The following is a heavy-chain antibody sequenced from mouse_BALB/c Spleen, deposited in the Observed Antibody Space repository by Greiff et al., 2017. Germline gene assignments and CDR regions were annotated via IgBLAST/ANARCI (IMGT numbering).Heavy chain of an antibody. V-gene: IGHV5-17*02. CDR3: ARGYDYDGYYFDY. J-gene: IGHJ2*01. Sequence: EVKLMESGGGLVQPGGSLKLSCAASGFTFSSFGMHWVRQAPEKGLEWVAYISSGSSTIYYADTVKGRFTISRDNPKNTLFLQMTSLRSEDTAMYYCARGYDYDGYYFDYWGQGTTLTVSS. CDR2: ISSGSSTI. D-gene: IGHD2-4*01. CDR1: GFTFSSFG.